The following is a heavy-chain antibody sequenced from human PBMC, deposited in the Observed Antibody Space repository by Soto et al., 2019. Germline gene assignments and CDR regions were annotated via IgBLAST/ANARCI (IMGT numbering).Heavy chain of an antibody. CDR2: IYPGDSDT. J-gene: IGHJ3*02. Sequence: GESLKISCKGSGYSFTSYWIGWVRQMPGKGLEWMGIIYPGDSDTRYSPSFQGQVTISADKSISTAYLQWSSLKASDTAMYYCATPGQQQLVPKAYDAFDIWGQGTMVTVSS. V-gene: IGHV5-51*01. D-gene: IGHD6-13*01. CDR3: ATPGQQQLVPKAYDAFDI. CDR1: GYSFTSYW.